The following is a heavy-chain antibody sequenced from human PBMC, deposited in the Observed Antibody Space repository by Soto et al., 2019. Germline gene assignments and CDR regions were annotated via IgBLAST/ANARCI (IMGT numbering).Heavy chain of an antibody. CDR1: GFTFSSYA. CDR3: ARERGSSVSYFDY. Sequence: QVQLVESGGGVVQPGRSLRLSCAASGFTFSSYAMHWVRQAPGKGLEWVAVISYDGSNKYYADSVKGRFTISRDNSKNTLYLQMNRLRAEDTAVYYCARERGSSVSYFDYWGQGTLVTVSS. V-gene: IGHV3-30-3*01. CDR2: ISYDGSNK. J-gene: IGHJ4*02. D-gene: IGHD2-2*01.